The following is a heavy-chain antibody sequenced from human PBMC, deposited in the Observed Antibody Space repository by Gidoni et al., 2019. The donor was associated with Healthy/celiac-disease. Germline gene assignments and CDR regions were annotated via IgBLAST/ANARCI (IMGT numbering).Heavy chain of an antibody. D-gene: IGHD6-13*01. CDR1: GFTFSSYA. V-gene: IGHV3-23*01. CDR2: ISGSGGST. J-gene: IGHJ4*02. Sequence: EVQLLESGGGLVQHGGSLRLSCAASGFTFSSYALSWVSTAPGKGLEWVSAISGSGGSTYYADSVKGRFTISRDNSKNTLYLQMNSLRAEDTAVYYCAKDRIAAAGVDFDYWGQGTLVTVSS. CDR3: AKDRIAAAGVDFDY.